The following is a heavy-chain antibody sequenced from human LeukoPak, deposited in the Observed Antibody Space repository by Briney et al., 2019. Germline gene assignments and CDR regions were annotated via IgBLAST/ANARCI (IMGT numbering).Heavy chain of an antibody. CDR3: ARDLFDYYYDSSGYLNY. V-gene: IGHV1-2*06. CDR2: INPNSGGT. Sequence: ASVKVSCKASGYTFTGYYMHWVLQAPGQGLEWMGRINPNSGGTNYAQKFQGRVTMTRDTSISTAYMELSRLRSDDTAVYYCARDLFDYYYDSSGYLNYWGQGTLVTVSS. D-gene: IGHD3-22*01. CDR1: GYTFTGYY. J-gene: IGHJ4*02.